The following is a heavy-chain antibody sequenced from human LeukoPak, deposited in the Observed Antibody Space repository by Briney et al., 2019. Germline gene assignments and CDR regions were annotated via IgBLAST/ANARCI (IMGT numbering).Heavy chain of an antibody. CDR2: ISYSGST. CDR3: ARDRGVTRLGS. J-gene: IGHJ4*02. V-gene: IGHV4-30-4*01. Sequence: SQTLSFTCTVSGGSISSSDYYWSWIRQPPGKGLEWIGYISYSGSTYYNPSLKSRVTISVDTSKNQFSLKLSSVTAADTAVYYCARDRGVTRLGSWGQGTLVTVSS. D-gene: IGHD2-21*02. CDR1: GGSISSSDYY.